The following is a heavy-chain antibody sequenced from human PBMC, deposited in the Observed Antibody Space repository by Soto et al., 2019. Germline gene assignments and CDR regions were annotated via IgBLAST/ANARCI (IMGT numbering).Heavy chain of an antibody. D-gene: IGHD3-22*01. J-gene: IGHJ5*02. CDR2: IIPIFGTA. V-gene: IGHV1-69*13. Sequence: SVKVSCKASGGTFSSYAISWVRQAPGQGLEWMGGIIPIFGTANYAQKFQGRVTITADESTSTAYMELSSLRSEDTAVYYCASLFYSSGYYPLAFDPWGQGSLVTVSS. CDR1: GGTFSSYA. CDR3: ASLFYSSGYYPLAFDP.